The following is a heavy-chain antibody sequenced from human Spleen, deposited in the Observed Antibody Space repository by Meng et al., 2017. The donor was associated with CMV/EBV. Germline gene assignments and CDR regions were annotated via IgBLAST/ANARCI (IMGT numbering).Heavy chain of an antibody. CDR1: GDSVSSHY. Sequence: SETLSLTCTVSGDSVSSHYWNWIRQPPGKGLEWIGYIHYSGNTNYNPSLKSQVTISVDTSKKQFSLKLSSVTAADTAVYYCARQLVYSNSYYAMDVWGQGTTVTVSS. D-gene: IGHD6-6*01. CDR3: ARQLVYSNSYYAMDV. J-gene: IGHJ6*02. CDR2: IHYSGNT. V-gene: IGHV4-59*02.